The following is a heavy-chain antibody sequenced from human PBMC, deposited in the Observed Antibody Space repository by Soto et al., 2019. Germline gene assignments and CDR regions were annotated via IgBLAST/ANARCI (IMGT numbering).Heavy chain of an antibody. J-gene: IGHJ5*02. CDR3: ARNVSLGYCPPTRCDLISWDDA. CDR2: IHYSGST. CDR1: GGSISNKRYY. V-gene: IGHV4-39*01. D-gene: IGHD2-15*01. Sequence: PAETLSLTCTVSGGSISNKRYYWGWIRQPPGKGLEWIGSIHYSGSTYDNPSLKSRVTISVDTSKNQLSLKLKSVTAADTAVYFGARNVSLGYCPPTRCDLISWDDAWGEGTQVT.